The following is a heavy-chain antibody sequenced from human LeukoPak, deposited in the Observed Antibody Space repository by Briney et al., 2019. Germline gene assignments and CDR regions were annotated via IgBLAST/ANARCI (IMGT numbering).Heavy chain of an antibody. V-gene: IGHV3-23*01. CDR2: ISGSGSTT. D-gene: IGHD1-26*01. CDR3: AKDYSGTYLDAFDI. CDR1: GFTFSSYA. Sequence: GGSLRLSCAASGFTFSSYAMSWVRQAPGKGLEWVSSISGSGSTTYYANSVKGRFTISRDNSKNTLHLQMNSLRAEDTAVYYCAKDYSGTYLDAFDIWGRGTMVTVSS. J-gene: IGHJ3*02.